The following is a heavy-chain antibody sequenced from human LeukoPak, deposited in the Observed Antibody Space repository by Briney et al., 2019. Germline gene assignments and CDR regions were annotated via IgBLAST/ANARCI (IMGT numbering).Heavy chain of an antibody. Sequence: GGSLRLSCAASGFTFSSSAMSWVRQAPGKGLEWVSAISGSGGNTYYADSVKGRFTISRESSKNTLYLQMNSLRAEDTAVYYCAKVDQWPSDYWGQGTLVTVSS. CDR1: GFTFSSSA. CDR2: ISGSGGNT. J-gene: IGHJ4*02. V-gene: IGHV3-23*01. CDR3: AKVDQWPSDY. D-gene: IGHD6-19*01.